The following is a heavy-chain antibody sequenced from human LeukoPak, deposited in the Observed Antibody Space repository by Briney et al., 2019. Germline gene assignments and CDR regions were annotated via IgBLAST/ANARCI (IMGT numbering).Heavy chain of an antibody. J-gene: IGHJ6*02. CDR3: ARVVPAAMRHRYGMDV. Sequence: ASVKVSCKASGYTFTSYDINWVRQATGQGLEWMGWMNPNSGNTGYAQKFQGRVTMTRNTSISTAYMELSSLRSEDTAVYYCARVVPAAMRHRYGMDVWGQGTTVTVSS. CDR2: MNPNSGNT. D-gene: IGHD2-2*01. V-gene: IGHV1-8*02. CDR1: GYTFTSYD.